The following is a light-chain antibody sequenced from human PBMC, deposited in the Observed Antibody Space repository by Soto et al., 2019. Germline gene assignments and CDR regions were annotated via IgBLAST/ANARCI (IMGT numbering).Light chain of an antibody. J-gene: IGLJ1*01. CDR2: TTN. V-gene: IGLV1-44*01. CDR3: AAWDDSLNGHG. CDR1: SSNIGTSS. Sequence: QSVLTQRHSASGTPGQRVTISCSGSSSNIGTSSVHWFQQLPGTAPKLLISTTNQRPSGVPERFSGSKSGTSASLAISGLQSEDEADYYCAAWDDSLNGHGFGTGTKVTVL.